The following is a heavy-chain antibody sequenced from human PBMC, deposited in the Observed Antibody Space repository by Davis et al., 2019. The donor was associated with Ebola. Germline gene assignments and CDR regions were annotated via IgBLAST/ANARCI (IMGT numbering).Heavy chain of an antibody. Sequence: GESLKISCAASGFTFSSYGMHWVRQAPGKGLEWVAVIWYDGSNKYYADSVKGRFTISRDTSKNTLYLQMNSLRVEDTAIYYCAKIFFGTRAIDYGDYWGQGTLVTVSS. D-gene: IGHD3-3*01. CDR2: IWYDGSNK. J-gene: IGHJ4*02. CDR3: AKIFFGTRAIDYGDY. CDR1: GFTFSSYG. V-gene: IGHV3-33*06.